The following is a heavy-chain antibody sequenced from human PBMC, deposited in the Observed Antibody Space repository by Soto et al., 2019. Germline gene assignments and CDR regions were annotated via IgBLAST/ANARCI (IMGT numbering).Heavy chain of an antibody. V-gene: IGHV1-18*01. Sequence: QVQLVQYGAEVKKPGASVKVSCKASGYACTSYAIIWVRQAPGQGLEWMGWISAYNGNRHYAQKLQGRVTMTTDTSTSTAHMELRSLRSDDTAVYYCARDRGSYALDYWGQGTLVTVSS. D-gene: IGHD1-26*01. CDR1: GYACTSYA. J-gene: IGHJ4*02. CDR3: ARDRGSYALDY. CDR2: ISAYNGNR.